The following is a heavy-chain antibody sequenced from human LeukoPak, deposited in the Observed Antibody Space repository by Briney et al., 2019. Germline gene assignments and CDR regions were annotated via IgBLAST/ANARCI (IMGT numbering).Heavy chain of an antibody. V-gene: IGHV3-74*01. CDR3: VRGIAAAGNDY. CDR2: INNDGSHT. D-gene: IGHD6-13*01. CDR1: GFTFNSYW. Sequence: GGSLRLSCAASGFTFNSYWMHWVRQTPVKGLVWVSLINNDGSHTTYADSVKGRFTISRDNAKNTLYLQMNSLRAEDTAVYYCVRGIAAAGNDYWGQGTLVTVSS. J-gene: IGHJ4*02.